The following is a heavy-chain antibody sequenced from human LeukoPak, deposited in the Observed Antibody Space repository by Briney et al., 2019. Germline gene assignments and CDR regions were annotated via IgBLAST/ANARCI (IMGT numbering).Heavy chain of an antibody. CDR3: ARDLSDTPDYDILTGYYGGTFDY. CDR1: GYTFTSYG. Sequence: GASVKVSCKASGYTFTSYGISWVRQAPGQGLEWMGWINPNSGGTNYAQKFRGRVTMTRDTSISTAYMELSRLRSDDTAVYYCARDLSDTPDYDILTGYYGGTFDYWGQGTLVTVSS. CDR2: INPNSGGT. V-gene: IGHV1-2*02. D-gene: IGHD3-9*01. J-gene: IGHJ4*02.